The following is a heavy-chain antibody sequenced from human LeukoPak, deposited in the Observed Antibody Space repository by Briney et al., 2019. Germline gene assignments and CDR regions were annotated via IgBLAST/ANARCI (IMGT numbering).Heavy chain of an antibody. V-gene: IGHV4-59*12. J-gene: IGHJ4*02. CDR1: GGSISSYY. Sequence: SETLSLTCTVSGGSISSYYWSWIRQPPGKGLEWIGYIYYSGSTNYNPSLKSRVTISVDTSKNQFSLKLSSVTAADTAVYYCARSVLYSYGYWGQGTLVTVSS. CDR2: IYYSGST. D-gene: IGHD5-18*01. CDR3: ARSVLYSYGY.